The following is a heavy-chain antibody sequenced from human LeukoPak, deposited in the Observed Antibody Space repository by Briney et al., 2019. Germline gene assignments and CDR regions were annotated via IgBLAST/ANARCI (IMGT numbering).Heavy chain of an antibody. CDR3: ARGIGGSYSPDDAFDI. CDR1: GFTFSSYS. J-gene: IGHJ3*02. CDR2: ISSSSSYI. V-gene: IGHV3-21*01. Sequence: GGSLRLSCAASGFTFSSYSMNWVRQAPGKGLEWVSSISSSSSYIYYADSVEGRFTISRDNAKNSLYLQMNSLRAEDTAVYYCARGIGGSYSPDDAFDIWGQGTMVTVSS. D-gene: IGHD1-26*01.